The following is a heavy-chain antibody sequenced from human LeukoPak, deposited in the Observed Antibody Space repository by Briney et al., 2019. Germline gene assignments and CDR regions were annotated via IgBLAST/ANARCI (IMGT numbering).Heavy chain of an antibody. D-gene: IGHD2/OR15-2a*01. Sequence: GGSLRLSCAASGFTFTNYWMNWLRQAPGKGLEWVANIKQDGGAKNYVDSVKGRFTISRGNAKNSLYLQMNNLRVEDTAVYYCARERVTTTSFDYWGQGTLVTVSS. V-gene: IGHV3-7*01. CDR3: ARERVTTTSFDY. CDR2: IKQDGGAK. CDR1: GFTFTNYW. J-gene: IGHJ4*02.